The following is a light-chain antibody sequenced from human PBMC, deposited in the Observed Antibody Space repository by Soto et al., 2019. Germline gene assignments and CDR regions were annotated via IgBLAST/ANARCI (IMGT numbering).Light chain of an antibody. Sequence: DIQLTQSQSSLSASVVARVTITCRASQGISNYLAWYQQKPGKVPKLLIYAASTLQSGVPSRFSGSGSGTDFTLTISSLQPEDVATYYCQKYNSALITFGQGTKVDIK. CDR2: AAS. CDR1: QGISNY. CDR3: QKYNSALIT. J-gene: IGKJ1*01. V-gene: IGKV1-27*01.